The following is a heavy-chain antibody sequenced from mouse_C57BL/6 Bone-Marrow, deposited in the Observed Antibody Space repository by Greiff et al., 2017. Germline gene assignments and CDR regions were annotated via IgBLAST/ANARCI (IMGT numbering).Heavy chain of an antibody. V-gene: IGHV1-81*01. Sequence: QVQLQQSGAELARPGASVKLSCKASGYTFTSYGISWVKQRTGQGLEWIGEIYPRSGNTYYNEKFKGKATLTADKSSSTAYMELRSLTSEDSAVYFCARCEAYYDYDGFAYWGQGTLVTVSA. CDR2: IYPRSGNT. D-gene: IGHD2-4*01. J-gene: IGHJ3*01. CDR3: ARCEAYYDYDGFAY. CDR1: GYTFTSYG.